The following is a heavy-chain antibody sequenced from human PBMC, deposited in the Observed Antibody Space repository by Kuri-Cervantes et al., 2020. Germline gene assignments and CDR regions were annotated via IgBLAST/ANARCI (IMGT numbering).Heavy chain of an antibody. CDR3: ARDPNTDMGI. D-gene: IGHD5-18*01. J-gene: IGHJ4*02. V-gene: IGHV3-30-3*01. CDR2: ISYDGSNK. CDR1: GFTFSSYA. Sequence: GGSLRLSCAASGFTFSSYAMHWVRQAPGKGLEWVAVISYDGSNKYYADSVKGRFTISRDNSKNTLYLQMNSLRAEDTAVYYCARDPNTDMGIWGQGTLVTVSS.